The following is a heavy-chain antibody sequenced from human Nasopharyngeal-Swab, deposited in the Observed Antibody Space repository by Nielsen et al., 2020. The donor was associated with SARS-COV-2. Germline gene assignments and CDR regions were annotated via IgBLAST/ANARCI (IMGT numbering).Heavy chain of an antibody. CDR1: GFTFRSYA. Sequence: GESLKISCAASGFTFRSYAISWVRQAPGKGLEWVSVISGSDHTTYYADSVKGRFTISRGNSKNTLDLQMNSLRAEDTAMYYCAKDRDSGDDSGEYYHYYGMDVWGQGTSVTVS. CDR3: AKDRDSGDDSGEYYHYYGMDV. J-gene: IGHJ6*02. D-gene: IGHD5-12*01. CDR2: ISGSDHTT. V-gene: IGHV3-23*01.